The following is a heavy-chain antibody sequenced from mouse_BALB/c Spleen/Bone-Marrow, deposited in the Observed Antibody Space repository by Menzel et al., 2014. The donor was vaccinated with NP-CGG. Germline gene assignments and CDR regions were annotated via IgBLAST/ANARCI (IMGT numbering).Heavy chain of an antibody. V-gene: IGHV14-3*02. CDR3: ARWEYYAMDY. CDR1: GFNIKDTY. D-gene: IGHD4-1*01. Sequence: VQLQQSGAELVKPGASVRLSCTASGFNIKDTYMHWVKQRPEQGLEWIGRIDPANGNTKYDPKFQGKATITADTSSNTAYLQLSSLTSEDTAVYYCARWEYYAMDYWDQGTSVTVSS. CDR2: IDPANGNT. J-gene: IGHJ4*01.